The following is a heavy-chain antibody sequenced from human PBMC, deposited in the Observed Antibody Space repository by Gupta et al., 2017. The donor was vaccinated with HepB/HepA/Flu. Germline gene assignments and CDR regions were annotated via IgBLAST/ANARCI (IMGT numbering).Heavy chain of an antibody. CDR1: GFTFSSYA. J-gene: IGHJ4*02. D-gene: IGHD1-1*01. CDR2: ISYDGSNK. CDR3: AREFEQLERRPEGGEAFDY. V-gene: IGHV3-30-3*01. Sequence: QVQLVESGGGVVQPGRSLRLSCAASGFTFSSYAMHWVRQAPGKGLEWVAVISYDGSNKYYADSVKGRFTISRDNSKNTLYLQMNSLRAEDTAVYXCAREFEQLERRPEGGEAFDYWGQGTLVTVSS.